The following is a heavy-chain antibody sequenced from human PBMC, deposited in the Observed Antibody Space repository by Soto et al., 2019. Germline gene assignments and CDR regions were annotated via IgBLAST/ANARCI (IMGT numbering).Heavy chain of an antibody. CDR2: INPSGGST. D-gene: IGHD3-16*01. CDR3: ARLGLRPHAYGMEV. J-gene: IGHJ6*02. Sequence: GLEWMGIINPSGGSTSDSPSFQGQVSISADKSISTAYLQWSSLKASDTAMYYCARLGLRPHAYGMEVWGQGTTVTGSS. V-gene: IGHV5-51*01.